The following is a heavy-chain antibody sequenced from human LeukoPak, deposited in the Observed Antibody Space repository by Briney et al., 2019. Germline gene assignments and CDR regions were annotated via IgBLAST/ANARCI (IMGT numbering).Heavy chain of an antibody. Sequence: GGSLRLSCAASGFTFTSHSMHWVCQAPGKGMEWDSYITGSSGTIYYADSVKGRFTISRDNAKNSVYLQLNSLRDEDTAVYYCARDPPYTNDWPTYHSLDYWGQGTLVTVSS. D-gene: IGHD3-16*01. J-gene: IGHJ4*02. V-gene: IGHV3-48*02. CDR1: GFTFTSHS. CDR2: ITGSSGTI. CDR3: ARDPPYTNDWPTYHSLDY.